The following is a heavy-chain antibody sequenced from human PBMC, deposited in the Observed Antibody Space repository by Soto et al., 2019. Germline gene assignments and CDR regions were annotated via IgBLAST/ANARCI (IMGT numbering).Heavy chain of an antibody. V-gene: IGHV1-24*01. CDR2: FDPEDGET. J-gene: IGHJ4*02. D-gene: IGHD3-3*01. Sequence: ASVKVSCKVSGYTLTELSMHWVRQAPGKGLEWMGGFDPEDGETIYAQKFQGRVTMTEDTSTDTAYLQWSSLKASDTAMYYCARLGDAGDASSFDYWGQGTLVTVSS. CDR1: GYTLTELS. CDR3: ARLGDAGDASSFDY.